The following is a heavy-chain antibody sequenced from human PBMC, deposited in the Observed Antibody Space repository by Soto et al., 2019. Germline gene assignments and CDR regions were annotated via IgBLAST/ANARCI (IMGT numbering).Heavy chain of an antibody. CDR2: ISTYSGDT. D-gene: IGHD5-12*01. CDR1: GYTFFTYD. CDR3: ARHHGPTTSETWFDP. V-gene: IGHV1-18*01. Sequence: QVHLVQSGVEVKTPGASVKVSCQASGYTFFTYDISWVRQAPGQGLEWMGWISTYSGDTKYAQKFQGRVTMTTDTSTTTASLELRRLRSDATAVYYCARHHGPTTSETWFDPWGQGTLVTVSS. J-gene: IGHJ5*02.